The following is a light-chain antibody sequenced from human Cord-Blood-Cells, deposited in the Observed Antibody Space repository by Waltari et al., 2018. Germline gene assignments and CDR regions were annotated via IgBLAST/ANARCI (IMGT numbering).Light chain of an antibody. CDR2: KAS. J-gene: IGKJ1*01. Sequence: DIQMTQSPSTLSASVGDRVTITCRASQSISSWLAWYQQKPGKAPKLLLYKASSLESGVPSRFSGSGSGTEFTLTISSLQPDDFATYYCQQYNSYSQWTFGQGTKVEIK. V-gene: IGKV1-5*03. CDR1: QSISSW. CDR3: QQYNSYSQWT.